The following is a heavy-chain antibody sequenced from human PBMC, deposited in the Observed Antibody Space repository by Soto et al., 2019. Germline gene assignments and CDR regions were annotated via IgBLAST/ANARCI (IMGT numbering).Heavy chain of an antibody. CDR3: ARENYDSFDY. CDR1: GFTFSDHY. D-gene: IGHD3-3*01. V-gene: IGHV3-72*01. CDR2: TRNKANSYTT. J-gene: IGHJ4*02. Sequence: GESLKISCAASGFTFSDHYMDWVRQAPGKGLEWVGRTRNKANSYTTEYAASVKGRFTISRDDSKNSLYLQMNSLKTEDTAVYYCARENYDSFDYWGQGTLVTVSS.